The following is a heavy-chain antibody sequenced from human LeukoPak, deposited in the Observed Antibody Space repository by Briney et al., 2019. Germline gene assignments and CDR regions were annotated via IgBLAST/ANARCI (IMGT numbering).Heavy chain of an antibody. CDR2: ITSSGSAI. J-gene: IGHJ3*02. CDR1: GFTFSDYY. V-gene: IGHV3-11*04. Sequence: PGGSLRLSCAASGFTFSDYYMGWIRQAPGNGLEWVAYITSSGSAIYHADSVKGRFTISRDNAKNSLYLQMNTLRAEDTAVYYCARAHKDAFDIRGQGTMVTVSS. CDR3: ARAHKDAFDI.